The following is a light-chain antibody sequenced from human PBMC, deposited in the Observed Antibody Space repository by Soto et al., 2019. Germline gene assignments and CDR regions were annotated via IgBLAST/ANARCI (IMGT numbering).Light chain of an antibody. J-gene: IGLJ2*01. Sequence: QSVLTQPASVSGSFGQSITISCTGTSSDVGGYKFVSWYQQHPGKAPKLMIYEVSNRPSGVSNRFSGSKSGNTASLTISGLQAEDEADYYCISYTSSNTRVFGGGTQLTVL. CDR1: SSDVGGYKF. CDR3: ISYTSSNTRV. V-gene: IGLV2-14*01. CDR2: EVS.